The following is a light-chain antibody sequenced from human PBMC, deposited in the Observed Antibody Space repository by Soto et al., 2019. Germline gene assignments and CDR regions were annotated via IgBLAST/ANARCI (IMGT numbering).Light chain of an antibody. V-gene: IGKV3-20*01. CDR3: QQYGSSLGVT. CDR2: GAS. J-gene: IGKJ4*01. Sequence: EIVMTQSPATLSVSPGERATLSCRASQSVSDNFAWYQQKPVQAPMLLIYGASIRSTCIPDMLSGSWSGTDFSLPISSLEHEDFAVYYCQQYGSSLGVTFGGGTKVDIK. CDR1: QSVSDN.